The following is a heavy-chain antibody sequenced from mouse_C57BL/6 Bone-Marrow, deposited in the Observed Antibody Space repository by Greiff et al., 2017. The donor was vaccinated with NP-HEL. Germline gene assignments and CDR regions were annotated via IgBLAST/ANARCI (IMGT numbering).Heavy chain of an antibody. CDR2: IYPGDGDT. CDR1: GYAFSSYW. D-gene: IGHD1-1*01. V-gene: IGHV1-80*01. J-gene: IGHJ4*01. Sequence: QVQLQQSGAELVKPGASVKISCKASGYAFSSYWMNWVKERPGKGLEWIGQIYPGDGDTKYNGKFKGKAPLTADKSSSTAYMQVSSLTSEDSAVYFCARGDYGSSRFGYAMDYWGQGTSVTVSS. CDR3: ARGDYGSSRFGYAMDY.